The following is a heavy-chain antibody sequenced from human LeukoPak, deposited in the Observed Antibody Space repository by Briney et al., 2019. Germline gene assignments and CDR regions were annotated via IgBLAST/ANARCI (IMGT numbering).Heavy chain of an antibody. CDR1: GGSFSTYY. J-gene: IGHJ4*03. Sequence: SETLSLTCAVYGGSFSTYYWSWIRQSTGKGLKWIAEINHRGDTNYNPSVKSRVTISVDTSKNQFSLKVNSLTAADTAVYYCARGATISETGYFDYWGQGTLVTVSS. V-gene: IGHV4-34*01. CDR3: ARGATISETGYFDY. CDR2: INHRGDT. D-gene: IGHD1-1*01.